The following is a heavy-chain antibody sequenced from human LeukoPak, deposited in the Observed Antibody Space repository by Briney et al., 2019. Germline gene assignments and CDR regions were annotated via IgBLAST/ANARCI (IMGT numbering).Heavy chain of an antibody. J-gene: IGHJ4*02. CDR1: GFTVSSNY. Sequence: GGSLRLSCAASGFTVSSNYMSWVRQAPGKGLEWVSVIYSGGSTYYADSVKGRFTISRDNSKNTLYLQMNSLRAEDTAVYYCARDQRYYDSSGYLMGRSFDYWGQGTLVTVSS. V-gene: IGHV3-66*01. D-gene: IGHD3-22*01. CDR3: ARDQRYYDSSGYLMGRSFDY. CDR2: IYSGGST.